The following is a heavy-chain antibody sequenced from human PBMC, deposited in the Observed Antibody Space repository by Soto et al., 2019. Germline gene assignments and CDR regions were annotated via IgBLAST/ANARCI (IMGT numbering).Heavy chain of an antibody. CDR1: GASISRDH. CDR3: ATYTSDGGGRGY. V-gene: IGHV4-59*08. J-gene: IGHJ4*02. CDR2: EYSGST. D-gene: IGHD6-19*01. Sequence: QVQLQESGPGLVKPSETLSLTCTVSGASISRDHWNWIRQPPGKGLEWIGEYSGSTNYNPSLKSRVTISVDTSKNQFSLKLSSVTAADMAVYFCATYTSDGGGRGYWGQGTLVTVSS.